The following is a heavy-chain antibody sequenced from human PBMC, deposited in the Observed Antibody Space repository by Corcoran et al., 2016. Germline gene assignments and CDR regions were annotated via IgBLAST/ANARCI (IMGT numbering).Heavy chain of an antibody. D-gene: IGHD6-19*01. Sequence: QVQLVQSGAEVKKPGASVKVSCKASGYTFINHDINWVRQATGQGLEWMGRMNSNSGNTGYAQMFQGRVTMTRDTSIDTAYLELSSLRYDDTAVYFCMRGSGQDGRDWFDPWGQGTAVIVSS. CDR3: MRGSGQDGRDWFDP. CDR1: GYTFINHD. V-gene: IGHV1-8*01. CDR2: MNSNSGNT. J-gene: IGHJ5*02.